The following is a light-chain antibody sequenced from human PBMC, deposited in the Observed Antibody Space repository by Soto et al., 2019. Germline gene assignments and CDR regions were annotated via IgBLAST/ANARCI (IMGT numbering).Light chain of an antibody. CDR2: EVS. Sequence: QSALTQPPSASGSPGQSVTISCTGTSSDVGGYNYVSWYQQHPGKAPKLMIYEVSKRPSGVPDRLSGSKSGNTASLTVSGHQVEDEADYYGASYTGSNTLVVGGGTQRTVL. V-gene: IGLV2-8*01. CDR1: SSDVGGYNY. J-gene: IGLJ2*01. CDR3: ASYTGSNTLV.